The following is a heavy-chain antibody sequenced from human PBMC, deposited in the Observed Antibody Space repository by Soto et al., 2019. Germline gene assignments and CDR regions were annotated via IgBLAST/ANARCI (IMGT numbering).Heavy chain of an antibody. CDR1: GGSITSYN. D-gene: IGHD6-19*01. CDR2: IYYSGST. CDR3: AGAGHSSCWYRWWFDT. J-gene: IGHJ5*02. Sequence: PSETLSLTCTVSGGSITSYNWIWIRQPPGKGLEWIGYIYYSGSTNYNPSLKRRVAVSVDTSKKQFSLKMSSVTAADTAVYYCAGAGHSSCWYRWWFDTWGQGALVTVSS. V-gene: IGHV4-59*01.